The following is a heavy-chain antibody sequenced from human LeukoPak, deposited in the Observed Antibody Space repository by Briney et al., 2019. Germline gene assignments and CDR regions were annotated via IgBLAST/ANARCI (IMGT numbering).Heavy chain of an antibody. Sequence: ASVKVSCKTSGYTFTVNFMYWVRQAPGQGLEWMGWINPNTGGTNYAQKFQGRVTMTRDTSSSTAYMELTRLTSDDTAVYCCARGGVSGQQLDYWGPGTLVTVSS. CDR2: INPNTGGT. J-gene: IGHJ4*02. CDR1: GYTFTVNF. V-gene: IGHV1-2*02. CDR3: ARGGVSGQQLDY. D-gene: IGHD6-13*01.